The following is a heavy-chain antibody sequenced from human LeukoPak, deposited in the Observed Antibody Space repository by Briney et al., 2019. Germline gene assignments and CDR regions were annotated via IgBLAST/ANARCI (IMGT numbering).Heavy chain of an antibody. V-gene: IGHV3-30*14. CDR1: GFTFSSYA. D-gene: IGHD3-10*01. CDR2: ISYDGSNK. J-gene: IGHJ4*02. CDR3: ARVSYRGSGSFDY. Sequence: GGSLRLSCAASGFTFSSYAMHWVRQAPGKGLEWVAVISYDGSNKYYADSVKGRFTISRDNSKNTLYLQMGSLRAEDMAVYYCARVSYRGSGSFDYWGQGTLVTVSS.